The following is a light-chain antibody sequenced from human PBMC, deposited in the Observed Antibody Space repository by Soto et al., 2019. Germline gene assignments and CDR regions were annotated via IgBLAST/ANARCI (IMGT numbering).Light chain of an antibody. J-gene: IGKJ4*01. CDR3: QQRTNWPLT. CDR2: DAS. V-gene: IGKV3-11*01. CDR1: QSVDKY. Sequence: EIVLTQSPATLSFSPGERATLSCRASQSVDKYLVWYQQKPGQAPRLLSYDASSRATGIPARFSGSGSGTDFSLTIPSLEPEDFAVYYCQQRTNWPLTFGGGTKLEIK.